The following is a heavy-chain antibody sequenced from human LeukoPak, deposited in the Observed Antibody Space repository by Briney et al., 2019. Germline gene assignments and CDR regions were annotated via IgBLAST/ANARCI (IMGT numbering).Heavy chain of an antibody. Sequence: ASVKVSCKASGYTFTYYYMHWVRQAPGQGLGWMGIINPSGGSTSYAQKFQGRVTMTRDTSTSTVYMELSSLRSEDTAVYYCARKAGGSYRLDYWGQGTLVTVSS. CDR3: ARKAGGSYRLDY. J-gene: IGHJ4*02. D-gene: IGHD1-26*01. CDR1: GYTFTYYY. CDR2: INPSGGST. V-gene: IGHV1-46*01.